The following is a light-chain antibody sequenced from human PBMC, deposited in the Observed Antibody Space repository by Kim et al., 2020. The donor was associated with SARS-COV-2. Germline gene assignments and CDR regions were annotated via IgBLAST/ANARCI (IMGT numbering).Light chain of an antibody. CDR2: AAS. V-gene: IGKV1-27*01. Sequence: ASVGDRVTITFRASQGITNYLAWYQQKPGKVPKLLIYAASPLQSGVPSRFSGSGSGTDFTLTISSLQPEDVATYYCQNYNSAPWTFGQGTKVDIK. J-gene: IGKJ1*01. CDR3: QNYNSAPWT. CDR1: QGITNY.